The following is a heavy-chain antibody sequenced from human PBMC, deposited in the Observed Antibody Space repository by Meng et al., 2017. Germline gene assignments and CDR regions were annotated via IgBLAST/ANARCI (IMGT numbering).Heavy chain of an antibody. Sequence: QVQLVQPGAGVKKPGASVKVSCDASAYTLSSDGFSWVRQAPGQGLEWLGWINTYNGKTDYAHKFQDRVTLTTDTFTNTAYMELRSLRSDDTAVYYCATRGNPYLNCWGQGTLVTVSS. CDR1: AYTLSSDG. V-gene: IGHV1-18*01. CDR3: ATRGNPYLNC. J-gene: IGHJ4*02. CDR2: INTYNGKT.